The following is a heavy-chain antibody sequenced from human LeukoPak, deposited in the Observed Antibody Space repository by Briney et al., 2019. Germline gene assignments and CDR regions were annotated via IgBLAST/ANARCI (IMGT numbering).Heavy chain of an antibody. V-gene: IGHV3-9*03. CDR1: GFTFDDYA. J-gene: IGHJ3*02. Sequence: GGSLRLSCAASGFTFDDYAMHWVRQAPGKGLEWVSGISWNSGSIGYADSVKGRFTISRDNAKNSLYLQMNSLRAEDMALYYCAKGYSSGWYEVAFDIWGQGTMVTVSS. CDR3: AKGYSSGWYEVAFDI. CDR2: ISWNSGSI. D-gene: IGHD6-19*01.